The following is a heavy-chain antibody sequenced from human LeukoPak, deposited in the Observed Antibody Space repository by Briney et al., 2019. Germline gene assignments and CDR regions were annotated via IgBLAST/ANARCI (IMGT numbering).Heavy chain of an antibody. V-gene: IGHV4-34*01. CDR1: GGSFSGYY. CDR3: ATMATTVTWVGYYYYYMDV. D-gene: IGHD4-11*01. Sequence: PSETLSLTCAVYGGSFSGYYWSWIRQPPGKGLEWIGEINHSGSTNYNPSLKSRVTISIDTSKSQLSLKLSSVTAADTAVYYCATMATTVTWVGYYYYYMDVWGKGTTVTVSS. J-gene: IGHJ6*03. CDR2: INHSGST.